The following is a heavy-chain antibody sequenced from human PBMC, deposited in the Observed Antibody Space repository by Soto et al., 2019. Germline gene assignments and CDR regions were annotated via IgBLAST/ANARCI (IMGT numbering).Heavy chain of an antibody. CDR2: IYYSGTT. J-gene: IGHJ5*01. Sequence: SETLSLTCTVSGGSISSYYWSWIRQPPGKGLEWIGYIYYSGTTNYNPSLESRVTMSLDTSKNQFSLQLNSVIAADTAVYFCARRRGTNFGSWLDSWGPGNLVTVSS. CDR3: ARRRGTNFGSWLDS. V-gene: IGHV4-59*08. D-gene: IGHD2-2*01. CDR1: GGSISSYY.